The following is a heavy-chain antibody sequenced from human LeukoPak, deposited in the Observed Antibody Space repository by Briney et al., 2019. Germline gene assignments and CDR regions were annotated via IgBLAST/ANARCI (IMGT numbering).Heavy chain of an antibody. CDR3: ARELVSGDAFDI. CDR2: ISHDGNNK. D-gene: IGHD3-10*01. V-gene: IGHV3-30-3*01. J-gene: IGHJ3*02. Sequence: GRSLRLSCAASGFTFSSYAMHWVRQAPGKGLEWVAVISHDGNNKYYADSVKGRFTISRDNSKNTLYLQMNSLRAEDTAVYYCARELVSGDAFDIWGQGTMVTVSS. CDR1: GFTFSSYA.